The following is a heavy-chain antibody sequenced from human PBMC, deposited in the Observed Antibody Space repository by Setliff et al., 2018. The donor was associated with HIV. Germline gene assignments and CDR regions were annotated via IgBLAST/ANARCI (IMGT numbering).Heavy chain of an antibody. CDR3: ARTAYYYDGSGYQVDY. CDR1: GYSFIDYY. J-gene: IGHJ4*02. V-gene: IGHV1-18*01. D-gene: IGHD3-22*01. CDR2: INAYNGNT. Sequence: ASVKVSCKASGYSFIDYYMHWVRQAPGQGLEWMGWINAYNGNTNYAQKLQGRVTMTTDTSTSTAYMELRSLRSDDTAVYYCARTAYYYDGSGYQVDYWGQGTLVTVSS.